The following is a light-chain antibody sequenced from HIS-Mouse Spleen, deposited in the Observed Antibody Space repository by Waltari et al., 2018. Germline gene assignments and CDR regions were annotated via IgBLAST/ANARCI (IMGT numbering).Light chain of an antibody. CDR2: GKN. V-gene: IGLV3-19*01. CDR3: NSRDSSGNHVV. Sequence: SSELTQDPAVSVALGQTVRITCQGDSLRSYYASWYQQKPGQAPVLVIYGKNNRPSGIPYRFSGSSSGNTASLISTGAQAEDEADYYCNSRDSSGNHVVFGGGTKLTVL. CDR1: SLRSYY. J-gene: IGLJ2*01.